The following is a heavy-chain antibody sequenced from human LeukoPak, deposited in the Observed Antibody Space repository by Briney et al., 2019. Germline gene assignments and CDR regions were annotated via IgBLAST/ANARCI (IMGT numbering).Heavy chain of an antibody. J-gene: IGHJ3*02. V-gene: IGHV3-7*01. CDR3: ARRKPPNWSYYGGDDAFDI. CDR2: IKQDGSEK. D-gene: IGHD1-26*01. Sequence: PGGSLRLSCAGSGLTFSSYWMSWVRQAPGKGLEWMANIKQDGSEKYYVDSVKGRFTISRDNAKNSLYLQMNNLRAEDTAVYYCARRKPPNWSYYGGDDAFDIWGQGTMVTVSS. CDR1: GLTFSSYW.